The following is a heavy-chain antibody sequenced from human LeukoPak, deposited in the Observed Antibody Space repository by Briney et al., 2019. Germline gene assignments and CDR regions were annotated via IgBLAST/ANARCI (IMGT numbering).Heavy chain of an antibody. V-gene: IGHV3-21*01. Sequence: GGSLRLSCAASGFTFSSYSMNWVRQAPGKGLEWVSSISSSSSYIYYADSVKGRFTISRDNAKNSLYLQMNSLRAEDTAVYYCARDRSSGWYGWFDPRGQGTLVTVSS. D-gene: IGHD6-19*01. J-gene: IGHJ5*02. CDR2: ISSSSSYI. CDR3: ARDRSSGWYGWFDP. CDR1: GFTFSSYS.